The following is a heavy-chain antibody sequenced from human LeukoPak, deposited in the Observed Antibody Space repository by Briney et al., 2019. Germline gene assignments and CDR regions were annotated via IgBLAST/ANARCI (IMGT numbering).Heavy chain of an antibody. Sequence: GGSLRLSCAASGFTFSNAWMSWVRQAPGKGLEWVGRIKSKTDGGTTAYAAPVKGRFTISRDDSKNTLYLQMNSLKTEDTAVYYCTTETDYGDLDYWGQGTLVTVSS. V-gene: IGHV3-15*01. D-gene: IGHD4-17*01. J-gene: IGHJ4*02. CDR1: GFTFSNAW. CDR2: IKSKTDGGTT. CDR3: TTETDYGDLDY.